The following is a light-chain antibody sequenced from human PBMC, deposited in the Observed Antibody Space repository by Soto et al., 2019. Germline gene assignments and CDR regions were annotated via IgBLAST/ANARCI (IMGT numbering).Light chain of an antibody. CDR3: ISYTGSSTSYV. CDR1: RSDIGSYNY. CDR2: GVS. V-gene: IGLV2-14*01. J-gene: IGLJ1*01. Sequence: QSLLTQPASVSGSPGQSITISCSGTRSDIGSYNYVAWYQQFPGKTPKILIYGVSNRPSGVSSRFSGSKSGNTASLTISGLQAEDEADYYCISYTGSSTSYVFGSGTKVTV.